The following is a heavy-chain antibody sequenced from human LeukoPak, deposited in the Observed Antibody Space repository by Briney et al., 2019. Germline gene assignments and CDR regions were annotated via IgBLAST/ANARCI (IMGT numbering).Heavy chain of an antibody. D-gene: IGHD3-10*01. J-gene: IGHJ6*02. V-gene: IGHV4-59*08. CDR1: GDSIRNYY. CDR3: ARLTMVRGVLYGMDV. Sequence: SETLSLTCTVSGDSIRNYYWSWVRQPPGEGLEWIGYIFYNGSTNYNPSLKSRVTISVDTSKNQFSLKLSSVTAADTAVYYCARLTMVRGVLYGMDVWGQGTTVTASS. CDR2: IFYNGST.